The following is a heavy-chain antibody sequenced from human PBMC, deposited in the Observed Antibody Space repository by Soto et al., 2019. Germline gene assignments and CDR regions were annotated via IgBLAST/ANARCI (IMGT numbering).Heavy chain of an antibody. CDR2: INPSGGST. CDR1: GYTFTSYY. CDR3: AKGGSSWTEWFDP. J-gene: IGHJ5*02. Sequence: ASVKVSCKASGYTFTSYYMHWVRQAPGQGLEWMGIINPSGGSTSYAQKFQGRVTMTRDTSTSTVYMEPSRLTSDDTAVYYCAKGGSSWTEWFDPWGQGTLVTVSS. V-gene: IGHV1-46*01. D-gene: IGHD6-13*01.